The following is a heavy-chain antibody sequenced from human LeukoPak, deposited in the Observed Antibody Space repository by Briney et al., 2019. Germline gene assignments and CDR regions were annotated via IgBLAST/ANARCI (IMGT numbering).Heavy chain of an antibody. CDR3: ARAHYYDSSAFDY. CDR1: GFTFSSYW. Sequence: PGGSLRLSCAASGFTFSSYWMNWVRQAPEKGLEWISYISSSGSTIYYADSVKGRFTISRDNAKNSLYLQMNSLRAEDTAVYYCARAHYYDSSAFDYWGQGTLVTVSS. J-gene: IGHJ4*02. CDR2: ISSSGSTI. D-gene: IGHD3-22*01. V-gene: IGHV3-48*04.